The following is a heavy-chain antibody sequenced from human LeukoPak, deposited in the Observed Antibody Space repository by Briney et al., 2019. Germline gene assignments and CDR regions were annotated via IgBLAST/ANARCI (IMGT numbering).Heavy chain of an antibody. V-gene: IGHV1-3*04. Sequence: ASVKVSCKASGYTFTGYYMHWVRQAPGQGLEWMGWINIGNGKTKYSQRFQDRVTFTWDTFVDTAHMEINSLRSEDTAVYYCARSGVGSTASVANDYWGQGTLVTVSS. CDR3: ARSGVGSTASVANDY. CDR1: GYTFTGYY. D-gene: IGHD1-26*01. CDR2: INIGNGKT. J-gene: IGHJ4*02.